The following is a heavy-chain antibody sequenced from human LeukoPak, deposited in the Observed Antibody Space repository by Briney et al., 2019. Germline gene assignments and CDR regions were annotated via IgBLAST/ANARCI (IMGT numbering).Heavy chain of an antibody. V-gene: IGHV3-15*01. J-gene: IGHJ4*01. CDR3: TAVDYDY. D-gene: IGHD4-23*01. Sequence: GGSLRLSCAASVFTLSNAWVTWVRQVPGKGLEWVGRIKSNTDGGTTDYAAPVKGRFSISRDNSENKVYLQMNSLKTEDTAVYYCTAVDYDYWGQGSLVTVSS. CDR1: VFTLSNAW. CDR2: IKSNTDGGTT.